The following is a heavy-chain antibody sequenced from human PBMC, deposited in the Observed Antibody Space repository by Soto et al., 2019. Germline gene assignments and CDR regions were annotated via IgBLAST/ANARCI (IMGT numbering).Heavy chain of an antibody. CDR2: IGGSSGTT. J-gene: IGHJ4*02. D-gene: IGHD1-7*01. CDR3: AKFKGFNWNYVFDY. Sequence: PGGSLRLSCEVPGLTFSNFAMSWVRQAPGKGLEWASAIGGSSGTTFYADSVKGRFTISKDYAKNMLYLQMNSLRAEDTAVYYCAKFKGFNWNYVFDYWGQGVPVTVSS. V-gene: IGHV3-23*01. CDR1: GLTFSNFA.